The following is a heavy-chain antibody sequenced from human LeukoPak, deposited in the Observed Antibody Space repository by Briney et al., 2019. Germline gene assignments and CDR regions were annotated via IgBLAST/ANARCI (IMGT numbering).Heavy chain of an antibody. D-gene: IGHD5-18*01. Sequence: SETLSLTCTVSGVSISSGGYYWSWIRQHPGKGLEWIGYIYYSGSTYYNPSLKSRVTISVDTSKNQFSLKLSSVTAADTAVYYCARGSSSQLWLTRGCYFDYWGQGTLVTVSS. CDR3: ARGSSSQLWLTRGCYFDY. CDR1: GVSISSGGYY. CDR2: IYYSGST. J-gene: IGHJ4*02. V-gene: IGHV4-31*03.